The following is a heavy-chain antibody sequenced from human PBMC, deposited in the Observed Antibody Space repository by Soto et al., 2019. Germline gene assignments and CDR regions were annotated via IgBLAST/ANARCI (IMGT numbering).Heavy chain of an antibody. CDR2: IYYSGST. CDR3: AVAVAGPTAIGY. Sequence: PSETLSLTCTVSGGSISSGGYYWSWIRQHPGKGLEWIGYIYYSGSTYYNPSLKSRVTISVDTSKNQFSPKLSSVTAEDTAVYYCAVAVAGPTAIGYWGQGTLVTVSS. D-gene: IGHD6-19*01. CDR1: GGSISSGGYY. V-gene: IGHV4-31*03. J-gene: IGHJ4*02.